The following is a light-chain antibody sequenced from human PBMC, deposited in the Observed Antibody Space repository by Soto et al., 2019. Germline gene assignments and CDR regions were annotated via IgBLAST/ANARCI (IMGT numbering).Light chain of an antibody. CDR2: KVS. J-gene: IGLJ2*01. Sequence: QSALTQAASVSGSPGQSITISCTGTSSDVGAYDYVTWYQQHPGKAPKVMIYKVSNRPSGVSNRFSGSKSGNTASLNISGLQAEDEADYYCSSYTTGSLVVFGGGTKLTVL. V-gene: IGLV2-14*01. CDR1: SSDVGAYDY. CDR3: SSYTTGSLVV.